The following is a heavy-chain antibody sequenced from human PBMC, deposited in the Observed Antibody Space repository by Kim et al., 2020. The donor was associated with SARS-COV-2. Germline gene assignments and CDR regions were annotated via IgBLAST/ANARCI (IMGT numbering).Heavy chain of an antibody. CDR1: GGSISSYY. CDR3: AREGRQGGWTYFDN. CDR2: IYYSGST. Sequence: SETLSLTCTVSGGSISSYYWSWIRQPPGKGLEWIGFIYYSGSTNYNPSLKSRVTISVDTSKNQFSLKLSSVTAADTAVYYCAREGRQGGWTYFDNWGQGTLVTVSS. D-gene: IGHD6-19*01. J-gene: IGHJ4*02. V-gene: IGHV4-59*01.